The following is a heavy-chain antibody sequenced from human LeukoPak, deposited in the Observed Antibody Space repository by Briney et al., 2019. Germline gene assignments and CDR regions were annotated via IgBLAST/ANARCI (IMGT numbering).Heavy chain of an antibody. CDR1: GYSITSGYH. Sequence: SETLSLTCTVSGYSITSGYHWGWIRQPPDKGLEWIGNFYQSGIFNYNPSLKSRVTISVDTSKNQFSLKLCSVTAADTAVYYCARRRDTALLRGYYMDVWAKGTTVTISS. CDR2: FYQSGIF. V-gene: IGHV4-38-2*02. D-gene: IGHD5-18*01. CDR3: ARRRDTALLRGYYMDV. J-gene: IGHJ6*03.